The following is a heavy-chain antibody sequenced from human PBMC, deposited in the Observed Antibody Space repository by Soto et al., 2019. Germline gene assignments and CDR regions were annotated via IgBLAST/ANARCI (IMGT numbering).Heavy chain of an antibody. Sequence: QAHLVQSGAEVKKPGDSVKVSCEASGYTFNLHAIHWVRQAPGQRLEWMGYINTGNGNTKYSENVQARITITRDNSASTAYMGLRSLRFEDTAVYYCERRASRHFDYWGQGTLVTVSS. CDR3: ERRASRHFDY. V-gene: IGHV1-3*04. J-gene: IGHJ4*02. D-gene: IGHD6-13*01. CDR2: INTGNGNT. CDR1: GYTFNLHA.